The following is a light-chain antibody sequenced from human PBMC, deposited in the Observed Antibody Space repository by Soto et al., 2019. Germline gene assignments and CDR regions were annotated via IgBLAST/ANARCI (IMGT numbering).Light chain of an antibody. V-gene: IGKV1-9*01. CDR1: QGINSY. Sequence: DIQLTQSPSFLSASVGDRVTVTCRASQGINSYLACYQQKPGKDPKLLIYTPSTLQSGVPSRFSGSGSGTEFTLTITSLQPEDFAAYYCQQLYTYPLTFGGGTKVEIK. J-gene: IGKJ4*01. CDR2: TPS. CDR3: QQLYTYPLT.